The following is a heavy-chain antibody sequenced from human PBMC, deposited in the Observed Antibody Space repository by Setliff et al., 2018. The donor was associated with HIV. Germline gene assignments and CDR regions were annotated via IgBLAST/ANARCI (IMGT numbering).Heavy chain of an antibody. V-gene: IGHV3-13*01. CDR2: IGTADDT. CDR3: ARGRVIGILEWPAFDI. CDR1: GFTFSSYD. Sequence: LRLSCAASGFTFSSYDMHWVRQATGKGLEWVPAIGTADDTYYPDSVKGRFTISRENAKNSLYLQMNSLRAGDTAVYYCARGRVIGILEWPAFDIWGQGTMVTVSS. J-gene: IGHJ3*02. D-gene: IGHD3-3*01.